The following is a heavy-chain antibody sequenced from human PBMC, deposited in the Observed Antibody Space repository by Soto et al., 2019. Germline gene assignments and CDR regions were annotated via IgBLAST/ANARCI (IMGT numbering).Heavy chain of an antibody. J-gene: IGHJ4*02. V-gene: IGHV4-59*01. D-gene: IGHD3-3*01. CDR2: IYYSGST. CDR3: ARGPYDFWSGYYNGLDY. Sequence: SETLSLTCTVSGGSISSYYWSWIRQPPGKGLEWIGYIYYSGSTNYNPSLKSRVTISVDTSKNQFSLKLSSVTAADTAVYYCARGPYDFWSGYYNGLDYWGQGTLVTVSS. CDR1: GGSISSYY.